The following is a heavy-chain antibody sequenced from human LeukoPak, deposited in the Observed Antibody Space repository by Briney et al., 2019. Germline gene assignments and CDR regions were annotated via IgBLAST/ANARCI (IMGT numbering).Heavy chain of an antibody. CDR2: MNPNSGNT. V-gene: IGHV1-8*03. J-gene: IGHJ2*01. Sequence: GASVKVSCKASGYTFTSYDINWVRQATGQGLEWMGWMNPNSGNTGYAQKFQGRVTITRNTSISTAYMELSSLRSGDTAVYYCARDALYCSSTSCYRYWYFDLWGRGTLVTVSS. CDR1: GYTFTSYD. CDR3: ARDALYCSSTSCYRYWYFDL. D-gene: IGHD2-2*01.